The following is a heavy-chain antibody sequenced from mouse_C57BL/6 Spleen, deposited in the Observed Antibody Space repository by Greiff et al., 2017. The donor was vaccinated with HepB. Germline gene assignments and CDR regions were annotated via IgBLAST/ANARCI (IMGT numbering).Heavy chain of an antibody. D-gene: IGHD2-3*01. CDR2: IDPENGDT. V-gene: IGHV14-4*01. CDR3: TTGVTSPHFDV. J-gene: IGHJ1*03. Sequence: EVHLVESGAELVRPGASVKLSCTASGFNIKDDYMHWVKQRPEQGLEWIGWIDPENGDTEYASKFQGKATITADTSSNTAYLQLSSLTSEDTAVYYCTTGVTSPHFDVWGTGTTVTVSS. CDR1: GFNIKDDY.